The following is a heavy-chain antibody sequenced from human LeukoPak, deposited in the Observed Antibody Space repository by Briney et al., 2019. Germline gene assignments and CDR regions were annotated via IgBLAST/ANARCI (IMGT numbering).Heavy chain of an antibody. J-gene: IGHJ4*02. D-gene: IGHD1-14*01. CDR1: GGSVSSGSYY. CDR2: IYYSGST. V-gene: IGHV4-61*01. CDR3: ASDILSHDHGFDY. Sequence: SETLSLTCTVSGGSVSSGSYYWSWIRQPPGKGLEWIGYIYYSGSTNYNPSLKSRVTISVDTSKNQFSLKLTSVTAADTAVYYCASDILSHDHGFDYWGQGTLVTVSS.